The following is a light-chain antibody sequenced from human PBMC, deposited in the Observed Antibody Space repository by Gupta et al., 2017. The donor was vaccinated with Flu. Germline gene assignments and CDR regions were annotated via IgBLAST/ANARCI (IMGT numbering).Light chain of an antibody. CDR3: LQDNSYPLT. CDR2: AAS. J-gene: IGKJ5*01. V-gene: IGKV1-17*01. CDR1: QDNRNY. Sequence: PSALCASVGDRVTISCWESQDNRNYLGWYQQKPGKAPKFLIYAASSLQSGVPARFSGSGSGTEFTLTISSLQTEDVATYYCLQDNSYPLTFGHGTRLEIK.